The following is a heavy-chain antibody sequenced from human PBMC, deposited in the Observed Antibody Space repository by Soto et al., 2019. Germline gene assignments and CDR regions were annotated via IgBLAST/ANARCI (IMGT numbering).Heavy chain of an antibody. CDR3: ARDRGDSGYYFDY. Sequence: QVPLVQSGAEVKKPGASVKVSCKASGYTFTSYGISWVRQAPGQGLEWMGWIIPIFGTANYAQKFQGRDTITADESTSTAYMEVSSLRSEDKAVYYCARDRGDSGYYFDYWGQGTLVTVSS. CDR2: IIPIFGTA. J-gene: IGHJ4*02. CDR1: GYTFTSYG. D-gene: IGHD3-10*01. V-gene: IGHV1-69*13.